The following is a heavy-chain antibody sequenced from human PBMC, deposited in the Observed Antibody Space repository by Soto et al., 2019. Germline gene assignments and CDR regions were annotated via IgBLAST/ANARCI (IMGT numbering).Heavy chain of an antibody. J-gene: IGHJ6*03. CDR1: GASISSYY. CDR3: ATAVPGDYLSHYYYMDV. V-gene: IGHV4-59*01. CDR2: IYYSGGT. D-gene: IGHD4-17*01. Sequence: SETLSLTCSVSGASISSYYWSWIRQPPGKEPECIGYIYYSGGTNYNPSLKSRVTISVDTSKNQVSLKLTSVTAADTAVYYCATAVPGDYLSHYYYMDVWGKGTTVTVSS.